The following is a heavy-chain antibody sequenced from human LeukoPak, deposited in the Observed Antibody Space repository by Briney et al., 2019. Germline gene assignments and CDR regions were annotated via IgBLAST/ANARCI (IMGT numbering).Heavy chain of an antibody. D-gene: IGHD3-3*01. V-gene: IGHV4-61*01. CDR2: IYYSGST. Sequence: SQTLSLTCTVSGGSISSGSYYWSWIRQPPGKGLEWIGYIYYSGSTNYNPSLKSRVTISVDTSKNQFSLKLSSVTAADTAVYYCARVKGSRIFGATYWYFGLWGRGTLVTVSS. CDR1: GGSISSGSYY. J-gene: IGHJ2*01. CDR3: ARVKGSRIFGATYWYFGL.